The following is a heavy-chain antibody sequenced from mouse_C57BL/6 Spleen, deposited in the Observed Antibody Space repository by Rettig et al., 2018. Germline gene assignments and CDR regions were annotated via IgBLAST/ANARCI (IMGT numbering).Heavy chain of an antibody. J-gene: IGHJ1*03. Sequence: KLSCAASGFSFNTYAMNWVRQAPGKGLEWVARIRSKSNNYATYYADSVKDRFTISRDDSESMLYLQMNNLKTEDTAMYYCVRQDGNPNWYFDVWGTGTTVTVSS. CDR2: IRSKSNNYAT. CDR3: VRQDGNPNWYFDV. V-gene: IGHV10-1*01. CDR1: GFSFNTYA. D-gene: IGHD2-1*01.